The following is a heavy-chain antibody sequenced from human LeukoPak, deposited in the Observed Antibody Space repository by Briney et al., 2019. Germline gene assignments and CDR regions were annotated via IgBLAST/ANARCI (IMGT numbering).Heavy chain of an antibody. D-gene: IGHD6-19*01. CDR3: AREMLAAVAAQS. J-gene: IGHJ5*02. CDR2: ITSSSSYI. V-gene: IGHV3-21*01. Sequence: GGSLRLSCAASGFTFSSYSMNWVRQAPGKGLEWVSSITSSSSYIYYADSVKGRFTISRDNAKNSLYLQMNSLRAEDTAVYYCAREMLAAVAAQSWGQGTLVTVSS. CDR1: GFTFSSYS.